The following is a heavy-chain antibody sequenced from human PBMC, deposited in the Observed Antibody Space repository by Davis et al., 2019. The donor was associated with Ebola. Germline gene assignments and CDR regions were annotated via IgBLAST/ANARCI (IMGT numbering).Heavy chain of an antibody. Sequence: SETLSLTCAVSGGSISSGGYSWSWIRQPPGKGLEWIGYIYHSGSTNYNPSLKSRVTISVDTAKNQFSLKLSSVTAADTAVYYCATSANWNYGCFHYWGQGTLVTASS. CDR1: GGSISSGGYS. CDR3: ATSANWNYGCFHY. V-gene: IGHV4-30-2*03. CDR2: IYHSGST. D-gene: IGHD1-7*01. J-gene: IGHJ4*02.